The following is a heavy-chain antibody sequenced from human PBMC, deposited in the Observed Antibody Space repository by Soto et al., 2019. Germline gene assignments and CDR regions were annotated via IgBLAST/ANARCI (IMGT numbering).Heavy chain of an antibody. J-gene: IGHJ5*02. Sequence: PSETLSLTCAVSGYSISSGYYWGWLRQPPGKGLEWIGSIYHGGSTYYNPSLNSRVTLSIDMTNNHVSLILNSVTAADTAVYYCASVGPWVTSYPATSNYNFENCFDTWGQGTLVTVSS. D-gene: IGHD4-4*01. CDR2: IYHGGST. CDR3: ASVGPWVTSYPATSNYNFENCFDT. CDR1: GYSISSGYY. V-gene: IGHV4-38-2*01.